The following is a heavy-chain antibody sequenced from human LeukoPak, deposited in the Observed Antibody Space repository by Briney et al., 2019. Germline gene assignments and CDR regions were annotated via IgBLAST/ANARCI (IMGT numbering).Heavy chain of an antibody. V-gene: IGHV3-23*01. CDR3: ANEIRPNDY. CDR1: GFPFSSYW. J-gene: IGHJ4*02. CDR2: IGISGTKT. Sequence: GGSLRLSCVASGFPFSSYWMTWVRQAPGKGLEWVSAIGISGTKTYYGDSVKGRFLISRDNSKNTLYLQMNSLRVEDTAVYFCANEIRPNDYWGQGTLVTVAS. D-gene: IGHD4-17*01.